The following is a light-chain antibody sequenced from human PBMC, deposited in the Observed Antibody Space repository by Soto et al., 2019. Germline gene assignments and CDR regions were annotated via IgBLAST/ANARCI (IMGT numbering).Light chain of an antibody. CDR1: SSDLGGYNY. J-gene: IGLJ2*01. CDR3: SSYTSSSTVV. CDR2: EVS. V-gene: IGLV2-14*01. Sequence: QSALTQPASVSGSPGQSITISCTGTSSDLGGYNYVSRYQQHPGKAPKLMIYEVSNRPSGVSNRFAGSKSGNTASLTISGLQAEDGADYSCSSYTSSSTVVFGGGTKLTVL.